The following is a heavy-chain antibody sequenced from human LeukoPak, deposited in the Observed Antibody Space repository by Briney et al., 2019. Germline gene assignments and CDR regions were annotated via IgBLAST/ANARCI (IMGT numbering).Heavy chain of an antibody. J-gene: IGHJ4*02. V-gene: IGHV1-46*01. D-gene: IGHD6-6*01. Sequence: ASVKVSCKAYGYTFTSYYMHWVRQAPGQGLEWMGIINPSGGSTSYAQKFQGRVTMTRDMSTSTVYMELSSLRSEDTAVYYYARALISSIAARVFGYWGQGTLVTVSS. CDR2: INPSGGST. CDR3: ARALISSIAARVFGY. CDR1: GYTFTSYY.